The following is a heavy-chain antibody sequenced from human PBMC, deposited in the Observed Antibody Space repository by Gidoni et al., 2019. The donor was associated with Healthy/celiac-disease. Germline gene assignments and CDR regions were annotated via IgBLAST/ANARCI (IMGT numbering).Heavy chain of an antibody. Sequence: QVQLQQWGAGLLKPSETLSLTCAVYGGSFSGYYWSWIRQPPGKGLEWIGEINHSGSTNYNPSLKSRVTISVDTSKNQFSLKLSSVTAADTAVYYCARVRDYGGNSSGNYWGQGTLVTVS. CDR1: GGSFSGYY. CDR2: INHSGST. CDR3: ARVRDYGGNSSGNY. J-gene: IGHJ4*02. V-gene: IGHV4-34*01. D-gene: IGHD4-17*01.